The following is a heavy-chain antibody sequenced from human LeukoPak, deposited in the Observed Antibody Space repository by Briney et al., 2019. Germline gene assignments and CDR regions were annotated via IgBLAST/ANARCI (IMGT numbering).Heavy chain of an antibody. D-gene: IGHD1-1*01. V-gene: IGHV4-34*01. CDR1: GGSFSDYN. CDR2: IGHNGST. CDR3: ARHALHEAPGNAFDI. J-gene: IGHJ3*02. Sequence: SETLSLTCAVYGGSFSDYNWTWIRQPPGKGLEWIGEIGHNGSTIYSPSLKSRVTISVDTSKNQFSLKLSSVTAADTAVYYCARHALHEAPGNAFDIWGQGTMVTVSS.